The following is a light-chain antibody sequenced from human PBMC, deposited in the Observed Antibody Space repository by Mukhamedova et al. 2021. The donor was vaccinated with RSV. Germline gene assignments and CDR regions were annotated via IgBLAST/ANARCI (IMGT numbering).Light chain of an antibody. CDR3: QQSSRTPWT. CDR2: AAS. V-gene: IGKV1-39*01. J-gene: IGKJ1*01. Sequence: WYQRRVHGRVPKLLIYAASGLQSGVPSRFSGSGSDTEFTLTISSLQPADFATYYCQQSSRTPWTFGHGTRVDIK.